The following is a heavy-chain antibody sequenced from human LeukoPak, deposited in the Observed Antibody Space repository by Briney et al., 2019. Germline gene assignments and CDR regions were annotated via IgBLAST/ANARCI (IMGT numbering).Heavy chain of an antibody. J-gene: IGHJ5*01. V-gene: IGHV3-23*01. Sequence: GGSLRLSCVVSGFTFSSYAMSWVRQAPGKGLEWVSGISGSGGRTYYADSVKSRFTISRDNTKKTLYLQMNSLRAEDTAVYYCAKDRHAPGRYCSSTSCFPFDSWGQGTLVTVSS. CDR1: GFTFSSYA. CDR3: AKDRHAPGRYCSSTSCFPFDS. CDR2: ISGSGGRT. D-gene: IGHD2-2*01.